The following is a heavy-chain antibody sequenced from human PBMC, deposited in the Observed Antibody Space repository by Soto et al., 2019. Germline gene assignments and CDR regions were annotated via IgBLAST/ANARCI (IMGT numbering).Heavy chain of an antibody. Sequence: QVQLVQSGAEVKKPGSSVKVSCKASVGTFSSYTISWVRQAPGQGLEWMGRIIPILGIANYAQKFQGRVTITADKSPSTAYMELSSLRSEDTAVYYCASNVGYCSSTSCHGDYYYGMDVWGQGTTVTVSS. CDR2: IIPILGIA. V-gene: IGHV1-69*02. D-gene: IGHD2-2*03. J-gene: IGHJ6*02. CDR3: ASNVGYCSSTSCHGDYYYGMDV. CDR1: VGTFSSYT.